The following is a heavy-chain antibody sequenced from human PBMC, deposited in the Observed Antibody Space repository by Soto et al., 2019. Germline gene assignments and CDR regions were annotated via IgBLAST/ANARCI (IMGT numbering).Heavy chain of an antibody. CDR3: ARALSPVVYSSSWYWFFP. CDR1: GYTFTGYY. CDR2: INPNSGGT. J-gene: IGHJ5*02. Sequence: GASVKVSCKASGYTFTGYYMHWVRQAPGQGLEWMGWINPNSGGTNYAQKFQGWVTMTRDTSISTAYMELSRLRSDDTAVYYCARALSPVVYSSSWYWFFPWGQVTLVTFS. D-gene: IGHD6-13*01. V-gene: IGHV1-2*04.